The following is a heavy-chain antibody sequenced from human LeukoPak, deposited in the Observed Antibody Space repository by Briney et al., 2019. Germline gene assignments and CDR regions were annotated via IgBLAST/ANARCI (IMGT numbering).Heavy chain of an antibody. CDR3: ARDEGVLRYFDWLFGFDY. CDR2: TSAYNGNT. J-gene: IGHJ4*02. CDR1: GYTFTSYG. V-gene: IGHV1-18*04. D-gene: IGHD3-9*01. Sequence: GASVKVSCKASGYTFTSYGISWVRQAPGQGLEWMGWTSAYNGNTNYAQKLQGRVTMTTDTSTSTAYMELRSLRSDDTAVYYCARDEGVLRYFDWLFGFDYWGQGTLVTVSS.